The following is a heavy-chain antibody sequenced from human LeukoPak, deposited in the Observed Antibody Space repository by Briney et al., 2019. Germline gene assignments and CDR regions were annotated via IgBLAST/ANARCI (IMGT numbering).Heavy chain of an antibody. CDR1: GGTFSSYA. CDR3: ARGRIVIVPDVTSPGCLDP. J-gene: IGHJ5*02. D-gene: IGHD2-2*01. Sequence: GASVKVSCKASGGTFSSYAISWVRQAPGQGLEWMGRIIPILGIANYAQKFQGRVTITADKSTSTAYMELSSLRSEDTAVCYCARGRIVIVPDVTSPGCLDPSGQGNPVSVSS. CDR2: IIPILGIA. V-gene: IGHV1-69*04.